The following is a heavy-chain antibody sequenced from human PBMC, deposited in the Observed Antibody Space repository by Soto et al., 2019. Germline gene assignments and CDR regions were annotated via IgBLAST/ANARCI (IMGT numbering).Heavy chain of an antibody. J-gene: IGHJ5*02. Sequence: GGSLRLSCAASGFTFSSYAMSWVRQAPGKGLEWVSAISGSGGSTYYADYVKGRFTISRDNSKNTLYLQMNSLRAEDTAVYYCAKAGARSYQPSGDWFDPWGQGTLVTVS. CDR1: GFTFSSYA. D-gene: IGHD1-26*01. V-gene: IGHV3-23*01. CDR2: ISGSGGST. CDR3: AKAGARSYQPSGDWFDP.